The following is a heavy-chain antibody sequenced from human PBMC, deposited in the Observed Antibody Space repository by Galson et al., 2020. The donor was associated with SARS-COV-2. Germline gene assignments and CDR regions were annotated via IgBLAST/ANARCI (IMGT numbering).Heavy chain of an antibody. CDR2: LSGTGGTP. CDR1: GFIFSDYA. CDR3: LAYSSSRQSY. J-gene: IGHJ4*02. V-gene: IGHV3-64D*09. D-gene: IGHD6-6*01. Sequence: GGSLRLSCSASGFIFSDYAMHWVRQAPGKGLQYVSALSGTGGTPFYIESVKDRFTMSRDNSKNTFYLQMTGLRVEDTAFYYCLAYSSSRQSYWGQGTLVTVSS.